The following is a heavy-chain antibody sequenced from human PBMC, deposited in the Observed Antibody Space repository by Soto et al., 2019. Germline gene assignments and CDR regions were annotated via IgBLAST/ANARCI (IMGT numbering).Heavy chain of an antibody. J-gene: IGHJ4*02. CDR2: IAGSGSGT. Sequence: EVQVLESGGGLVQPGGSLRLSCAASGFTFSSHVMRWVRQAPGKGLEWVSSIAGSGSGTFYAESVKGRFTISRDNSKNTRYLQMNSLRAEDTAVYYCARRDGYYFADWGQGTLVTVSS. V-gene: IGHV3-23*01. D-gene: IGHD2-21*02. CDR3: ARRDGYYFAD. CDR1: GFTFSSHV.